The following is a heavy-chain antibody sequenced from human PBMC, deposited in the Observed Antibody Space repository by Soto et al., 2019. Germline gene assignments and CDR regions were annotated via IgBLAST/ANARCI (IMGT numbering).Heavy chain of an antibody. V-gene: IGHV4-34*01. CDR3: AGGRGVENTFYYYFGMDV. D-gene: IGHD3-16*01. Sequence: QVQLQQWGAGLLKPSETLSLSCAVYGGSFSGYYWSWIRQPPGKGLEWIGEINHSGRTNYKPSLKSRAPVSANTTKKKFSLSRTSVTSADTAVYYCAGGRGVENTFYYYFGMDVWGQGTTVTVSS. J-gene: IGHJ6*02. CDR1: GGSFSGYY. CDR2: INHSGRT.